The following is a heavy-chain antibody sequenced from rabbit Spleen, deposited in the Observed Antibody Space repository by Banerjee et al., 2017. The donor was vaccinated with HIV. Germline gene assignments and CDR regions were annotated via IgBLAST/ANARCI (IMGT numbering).Heavy chain of an antibody. CDR3: ARGAVYGGDGYAMDYFNL. D-gene: IGHD4-2*01. J-gene: IGHJ4*01. Sequence: QSLEESGGGLVKPGASLTLTCKASKFSFSSATIGWVRQAPGKGLEWIGDIDPIFGIAVYASWVSGRFTISSHNAQNTLYLQLNSLTAADSATYFCARGAVYGGDGYAMDYFNLWGPGTLVTVS. CDR1: KFSFSSAT. CDR2: IDPIFGIA. V-gene: IGHV1S7*01.